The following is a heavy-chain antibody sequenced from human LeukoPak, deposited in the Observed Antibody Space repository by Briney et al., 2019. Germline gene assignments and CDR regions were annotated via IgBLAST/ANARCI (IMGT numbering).Heavy chain of an antibody. CDR1: GFTFSSYE. J-gene: IGHJ6*02. Sequence: GGSLRLSCAASGFTFSSYEMNWVRQAPGKGLEWVSYISSSGSTIYYADSVKGRFTISRDNAKNSLYLQMNSLRAEDTAVYYCAREIDDLGYGVDVWGQGTTVTVSS. D-gene: IGHD3-3*01. V-gene: IGHV3-48*03. CDR2: ISSSGSTI. CDR3: AREIDDLGYGVDV.